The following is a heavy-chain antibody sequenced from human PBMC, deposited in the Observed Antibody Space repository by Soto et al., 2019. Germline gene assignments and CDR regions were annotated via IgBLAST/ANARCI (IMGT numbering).Heavy chain of an antibody. CDR2: IYYSGST. D-gene: IGHD1-7*01. CDR3: ARELALPRFRWFDP. J-gene: IGHJ5*02. CDR1: GGSISSGDYY. Sequence: SETLSLTCTVSGGSISSGDYYWSWIRQPQGKGLEWIGYIYYSGSTYYKPSLKSRVTISVDTSKNQFSLKLSSVTAADTAVYYCARELALPRFRWFDPWGQGTLVTVSS. V-gene: IGHV4-30-4*01.